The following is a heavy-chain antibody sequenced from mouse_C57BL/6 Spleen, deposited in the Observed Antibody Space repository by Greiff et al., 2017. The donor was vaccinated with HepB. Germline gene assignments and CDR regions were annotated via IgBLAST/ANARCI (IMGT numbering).Heavy chain of an antibody. D-gene: IGHD3-3*01. Sequence: VQLQQSGGDLVKPGGSLKLSCAASGFTFSSYGMSWVRQTPDKRLEWVATISSGGSYTYYPDSVKGRFTISRDNAKNTRFLQMSSLKSEDTAMYYCAREEGPYYVDYWGQGTTLTVSS. J-gene: IGHJ2*01. CDR2: ISSGGSYT. V-gene: IGHV5-6*01. CDR1: GFTFSSYG. CDR3: AREEGPYYVDY.